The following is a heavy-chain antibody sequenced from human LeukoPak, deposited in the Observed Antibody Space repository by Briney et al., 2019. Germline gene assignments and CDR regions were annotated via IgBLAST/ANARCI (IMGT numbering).Heavy chain of an antibody. V-gene: IGHV3-33*01. CDR2: IWFDGSNQ. CDR1: GFTFSDCG. Sequence: QSGGSLRLSCAASGFTFSDCGMHWVRQAPGKGLEWVAVIWFDGSNQYQTDSVKGRLTVSRDNSKNMLYLEMNRLRAEDTAMYYCARGGPTWRPYYFDYWGQGTLVTVSS. J-gene: IGHJ4*02. CDR3: ARGGPTWRPYYFDY. D-gene: IGHD3-10*01.